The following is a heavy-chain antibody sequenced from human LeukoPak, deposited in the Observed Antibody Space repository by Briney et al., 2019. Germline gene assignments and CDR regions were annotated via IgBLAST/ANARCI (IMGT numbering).Heavy chain of an antibody. V-gene: IGHV3-23*01. J-gene: IGHJ5*02. CDR2: ISGRGGST. CDR1: GFTFSSYG. CDR3: AKDLPVYSRSPNWFDP. D-gene: IGHD6-13*01. Sequence: GGSLRLSCAAYGFTFSSYGMRWVRQAPGKGLEWVSAISGRGGSTYYADSVNGRFTISRDNSKNTLYLQMTSLTAEDTAVYYCAKDLPVYSRSPNWFDPWGQGTLVTVSS.